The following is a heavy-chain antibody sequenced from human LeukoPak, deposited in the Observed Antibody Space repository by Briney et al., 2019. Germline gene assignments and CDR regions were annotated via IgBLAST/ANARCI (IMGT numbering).Heavy chain of an antibody. V-gene: IGHV3-20*01. CDR3: ARGRGAVLGVIANWFDP. CDR2: INWNGGST. J-gene: IGHJ5*02. Sequence: GGSLRLSCAASRFTFDDYGMSWARQAPGRGREWVSGINWNGGSTGYAHSVKGRFTISRDNAKNSLYLQMNSLRAEDTALYHWARGRGAVLGVIANWFDPWGQGTLVTVSS. D-gene: IGHD3-10*01. CDR1: RFTFDDYG.